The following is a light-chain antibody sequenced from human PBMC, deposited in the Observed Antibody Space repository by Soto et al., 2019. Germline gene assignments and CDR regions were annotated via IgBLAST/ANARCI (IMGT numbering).Light chain of an antibody. CDR1: SGSIASNY. Sequence: NFMLTQPHSVSESPGKTVTISCTRSSGSIASNYVQWYQQRPGSAPTTVIYEDNQRPSGVPDRFSGSIDSSSNSASLTISGPKTEEGACHLRQSYDSSNHPYVFGTGTKLTVL. CDR3: QSYDSSNHPYV. CDR2: EDN. J-gene: IGLJ1*01. V-gene: IGLV6-57*03.